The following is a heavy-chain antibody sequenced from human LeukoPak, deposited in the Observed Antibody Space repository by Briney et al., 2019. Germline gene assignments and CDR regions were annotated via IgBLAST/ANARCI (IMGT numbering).Heavy chain of an antibody. CDR3: ARFQQGAYFDY. D-gene: IGHD6-13*01. CDR2: INPNSGAT. CDR1: GYTFSGYY. V-gene: IGHV1-2*02. J-gene: IGHJ4*02. Sequence: ASVKVSCKASGYTFSGYYLYWVRHAPGHGLEWMGWINPNSGATNYAQKFQGRVTMTRDTSISTAYMELSRVRYDDTAVYYCARFQQGAYFDYWGQGTLVTVSS.